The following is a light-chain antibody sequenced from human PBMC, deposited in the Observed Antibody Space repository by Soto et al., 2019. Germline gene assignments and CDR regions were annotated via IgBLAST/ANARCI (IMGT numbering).Light chain of an antibody. J-gene: IGKJ1*01. V-gene: IGKV1-5*03. CDR2: KAS. Sequence: DIQMTQSPSTLSASVGDRVTITCRASQSISSWLAWYQQKPGKAPKVLIYKASSLESGVPSRFSGSGSGTEFTLTISSLQPDDFATYDGQQYNSYHVAFGQGTKVEIK. CDR3: QQYNSYHVA. CDR1: QSISSW.